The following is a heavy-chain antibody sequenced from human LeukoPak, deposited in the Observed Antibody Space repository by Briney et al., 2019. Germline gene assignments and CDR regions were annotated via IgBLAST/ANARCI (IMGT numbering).Heavy chain of an antibody. D-gene: IGHD4-17*01. Sequence: PGGSLRLSCAASGFTFSSYSMNWVRQAPGKGLEWVSSISSSSSYIYYADSVKGRFTISRDNAKNSLYLQMNSLRAEDTAVYYCARDYSFSRRWYFDYWGQGTLVTVSS. CDR1: GFTFSSYS. CDR3: ARDYSFSRRWYFDY. V-gene: IGHV3-21*01. CDR2: ISSSSSYI. J-gene: IGHJ4*02.